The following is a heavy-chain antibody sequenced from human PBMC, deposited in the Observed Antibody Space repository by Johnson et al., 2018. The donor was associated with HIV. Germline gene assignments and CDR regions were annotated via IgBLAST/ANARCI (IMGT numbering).Heavy chain of an antibody. Sequence: VQLVESGGGVVQPGRSLRLSCAASGFTFSSYAMHWVRQAPAKGLEWVAVISYDGSDKYYAASVKGRFTISRDSSKNTLYLQMNTLRADDTAVYYCARGPGGDYTYGFFQHWGQGTMVIVSS. V-gene: IGHV3-30*04. CDR2: ISYDGSDK. J-gene: IGHJ3*01. CDR1: GFTFSSYA. CDR3: ARGPGGDYTYGFFQH. D-gene: IGHD4-17*01.